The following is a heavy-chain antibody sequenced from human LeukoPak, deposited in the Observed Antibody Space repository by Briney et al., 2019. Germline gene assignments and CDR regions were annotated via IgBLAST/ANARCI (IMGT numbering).Heavy chain of an antibody. Sequence: ASVKVSCKASGYTFTSYGISWVRQAPGQGLVWMGWISAYNGNTNCAQKLQGRVTMTTDTSTSTAYMELRSLRSDDTAVYYCARSYYYDSSGYYYAIPLDYWGQGTLVTVSS. V-gene: IGHV1-18*01. CDR2: ISAYNGNT. CDR1: GYTFTSYG. CDR3: ARSYYYDSSGYYYAIPLDY. J-gene: IGHJ4*02. D-gene: IGHD3-22*01.